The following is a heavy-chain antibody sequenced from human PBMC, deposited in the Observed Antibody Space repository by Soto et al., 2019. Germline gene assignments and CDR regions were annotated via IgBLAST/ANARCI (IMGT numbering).Heavy chain of an antibody. Sequence: QLQLQESGPGLVKPSETLSLTCTVSGGSISSSSYYWAWIRQPPGKGLDWIGTIYYSGSTYYTPSLKSRVTISVDTSKHQFSLKLTSVTAADTAVYYCARGGSCSGGSCYSDYHYYYMDVWGKGTTVTVSS. CDR1: GGSISSSSYY. D-gene: IGHD2-15*01. V-gene: IGHV4-39*01. J-gene: IGHJ6*03. CDR3: ARGGSCSGGSCYSDYHYYYMDV. CDR2: IYYSGST.